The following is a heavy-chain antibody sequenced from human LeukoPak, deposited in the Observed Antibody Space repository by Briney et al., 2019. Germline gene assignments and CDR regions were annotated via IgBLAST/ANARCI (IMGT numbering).Heavy chain of an antibody. J-gene: IGHJ5*02. Sequence: SETLSLTCTVSGGSISSYYWSWIRQPAGKGLEWIGRIYTSGSTNYNPSLKSRVTMSVDTSKNQFSLKLSSVTAADTAVYYCARELLWFGAIWFDPWGQGTLVTVSS. V-gene: IGHV4-4*07. D-gene: IGHD3-10*01. CDR2: IYTSGST. CDR1: GGSISSYY. CDR3: ARELLWFGAIWFDP.